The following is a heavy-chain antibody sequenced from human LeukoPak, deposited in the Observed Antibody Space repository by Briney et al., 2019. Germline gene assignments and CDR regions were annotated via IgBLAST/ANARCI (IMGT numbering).Heavy chain of an antibody. CDR3: AREDAWYFDY. CDR2: ISFNGGTK. V-gene: IGHV3-30-3*01. J-gene: IGHJ4*02. D-gene: IGHD2-2*01. CDR1: GFTFKEHA. Sequence: GRSLRLSCAASGFTFKEHAIHWVRQAPGKGLEWVAVISFNGGTKYYADSVKGRFTTSRDDSKNTLYLQVNSLRTEDTAVYYCAREDAWYFDYWGQGTLVTVSS.